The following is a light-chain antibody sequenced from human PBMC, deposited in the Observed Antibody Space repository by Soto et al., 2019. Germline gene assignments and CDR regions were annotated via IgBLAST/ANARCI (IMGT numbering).Light chain of an antibody. CDR3: YSYAGGNNV. Sequence: QSVLTQPPSASGSPGQSVTISCTGTSSDVGGYNYVSWYQQHPGKAPKLMIYEVSKRPSGVPDRFSGSKSGSTASLTVSGLQAEDEADYYCYSYAGGNNVFGTGTKVTVL. J-gene: IGLJ1*01. V-gene: IGLV2-8*01. CDR2: EVS. CDR1: SSDVGGYNY.